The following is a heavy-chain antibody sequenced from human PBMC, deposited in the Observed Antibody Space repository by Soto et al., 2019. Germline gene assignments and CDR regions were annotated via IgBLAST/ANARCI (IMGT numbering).Heavy chain of an antibody. J-gene: IGHJ4*02. Sequence: ETRCVAGTVSSGSILIYYWSWIRQPPGKRLEWIGYISYSGSTDYNPSLKSRVTVSGDTSKNQFSLKVSSVTAADTAVYYCARGTSWQLPFDYWGQGTLVTVYS. V-gene: IGHV4-59*01. CDR3: ARGTSWQLPFDY. CDR2: ISYSGST. D-gene: IGHD6-13*01. CDR1: SGSILIYY.